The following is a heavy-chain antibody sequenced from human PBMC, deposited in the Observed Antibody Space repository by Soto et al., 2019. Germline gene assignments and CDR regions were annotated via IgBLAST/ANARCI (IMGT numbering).Heavy chain of an antibody. D-gene: IGHD4-17*01. CDR1: GYTFTNYG. V-gene: IGHV1-18*01. CDR3: ARPNYGDYYFDY. Sequence: ASVKVSCKASGYTFTNYGISWVRQAPGQGLEWMGWISAYNGNTDYVQKLQGRVTMTTDTSTSTAYMELRSLRSDDTAVYYCARPNYGDYYFDYWGQGTLVTVSS. CDR2: ISAYNGNT. J-gene: IGHJ4*02.